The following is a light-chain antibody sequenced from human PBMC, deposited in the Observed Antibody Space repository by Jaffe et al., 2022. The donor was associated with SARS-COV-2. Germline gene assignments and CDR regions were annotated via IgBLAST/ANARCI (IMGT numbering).Light chain of an antibody. V-gene: IGKV2-24*01. CDR2: EVS. CDR3: MQATQFLT. Sequence: DIVMTQTPLSSPVTLGQPASISCRSSQSLVHSDGNTYLSWLHQRPGQPPRLLIYEVSNRFSGVPDRFSGGGAGTDFTLKINRVEAEDVGVYYCMQATQFLTFGQGTTVEIK. CDR1: QSLVHSDGNTY. J-gene: IGKJ1*01.